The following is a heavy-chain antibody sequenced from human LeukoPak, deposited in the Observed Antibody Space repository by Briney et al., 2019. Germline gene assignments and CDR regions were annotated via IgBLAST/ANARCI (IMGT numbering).Heavy chain of an antibody. CDR2: VSGDGDIT. CDR3: AKDSSSWYIVPPDY. J-gene: IGHJ4*02. CDR1: GFTFDDYA. V-gene: IGHV3-43*02. Sequence: PGGSLRLSCAASGFTFDDYAMHWVRQAPGKGLEWVSLVSGDGDITYYADSVKGRFTISRDNSKNSLYLQMNSLRTEDTALYYCAKDSSSWYIVPPDYWGQGTLVTVSS. D-gene: IGHD6-19*01.